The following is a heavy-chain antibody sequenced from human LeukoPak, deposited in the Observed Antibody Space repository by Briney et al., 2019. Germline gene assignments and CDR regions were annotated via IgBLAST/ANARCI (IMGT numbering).Heavy chain of an antibody. CDR3: ARVVFDSSGYYLGDYYYGMDV. D-gene: IGHD3-22*01. CDR2: INAGSGNT. V-gene: IGHV1-3*01. CDR1: GYTFTSYA. J-gene: IGHJ6*02. Sequence: ASVKVSCKASGYTFTSYAMHWVRQAPGQRLEWMGWINAGSGNTKYSQKFQGRVTITRDTSASTAYMELSSLRSEDTAVYYCARVVFDSSGYYLGDYYYGMDVWGQGTTVTVSS.